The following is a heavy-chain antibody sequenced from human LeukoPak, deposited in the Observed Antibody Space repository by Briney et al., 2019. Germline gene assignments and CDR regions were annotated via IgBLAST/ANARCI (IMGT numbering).Heavy chain of an antibody. CDR1: GGSISSGRYY. CDR3: ARSSEGRYYYDSSGFSYYYYYMDV. Sequence: SETLSLTCTVSGGSISSGRYYWTWLRQPAGKGLEWIGRMYTSGSTNYNPSLKSRVTISVDTSKNQFSLKLSSVTAADTAVYYCARSSEGRYYYDSSGFSYYYYYMDVWGKGTTVTISS. V-gene: IGHV4-61*02. CDR2: MYTSGST. D-gene: IGHD3-22*01. J-gene: IGHJ6*03.